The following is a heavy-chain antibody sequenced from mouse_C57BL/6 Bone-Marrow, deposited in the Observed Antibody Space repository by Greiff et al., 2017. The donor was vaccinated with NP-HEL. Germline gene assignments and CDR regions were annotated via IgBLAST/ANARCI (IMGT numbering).Heavy chain of an antibody. CDR3: ARPNWDGAWFAY. CDR1: GYTFTDYY. V-gene: IGHV1-26*01. J-gene: IGHJ3*01. Sequence: VQLQQSGPELVKPGASVKISCKASGYTFTDYYMNWVKQSHGKSLEWIGDINPNNGGTSYNQKFKGKATLTVDKSSSTAYMELRSLTSEDSAVYYCARPNWDGAWFAYWGQGTLVTVSA. D-gene: IGHD4-1*02. CDR2: INPNNGGT.